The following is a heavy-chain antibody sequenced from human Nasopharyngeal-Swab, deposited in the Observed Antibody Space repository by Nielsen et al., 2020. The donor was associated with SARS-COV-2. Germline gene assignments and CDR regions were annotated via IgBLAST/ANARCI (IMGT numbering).Heavy chain of an antibody. D-gene: IGHD5-12*01. CDR2: INQDGSPK. J-gene: IGHJ5*02. CDR3: ARISRGYTGYVDQNWFDP. Sequence: GESLKISCAASGFTVSSYWMSWVRQAPGKGLEGVANINQDGSPKYYVESVKGRFTVSRDNAENLMYLQMDNLRAEDTAIYYCARISRGYTGYVDQNWFDPWGQGTLVTVSS. V-gene: IGHV3-7*03. CDR1: GFTVSSYW.